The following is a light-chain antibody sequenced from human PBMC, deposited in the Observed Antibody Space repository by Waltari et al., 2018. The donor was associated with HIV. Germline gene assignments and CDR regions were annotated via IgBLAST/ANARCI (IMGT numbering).Light chain of an antibody. V-gene: IGLV1-44*01. CDR1: SSNIGSNT. CDR2: SNN. J-gene: IGLJ2*01. Sequence: QSVLTQPPSASGTPGQRVTISCSGSSSNIGSNTVNWYQQLPGTAPKLLIYSNNQLTSGVPDRFSGSKSGTSASLAISGLQSEDEADYYCAAWDDSLNGHVVFGGGTKLTVL. CDR3: AAWDDSLNGHVV.